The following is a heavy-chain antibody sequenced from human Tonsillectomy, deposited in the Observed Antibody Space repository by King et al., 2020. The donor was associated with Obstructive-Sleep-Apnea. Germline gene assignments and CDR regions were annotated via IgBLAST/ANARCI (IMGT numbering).Heavy chain of an antibody. CDR2: FYYRGNT. Sequence: VQLQESGPGLVKPSQTLSLTCTVSGGSISTGDYYWTWIRQSPGKGLEWIGYFYYRGNTFSNPSLKRRLTISVHKSTTQFSLNLRAVTAADTAVYYCVSEVAHYWYFDLWGRGTLVTVSS. CDR3: VSEVAHYWYFDL. CDR1: GGSISTGDYY. J-gene: IGHJ2*01. V-gene: IGHV4-30-4*01. D-gene: IGHD5-12*01.